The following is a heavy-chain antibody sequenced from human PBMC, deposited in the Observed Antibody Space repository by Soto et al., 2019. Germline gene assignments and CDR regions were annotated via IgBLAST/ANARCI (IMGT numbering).Heavy chain of an antibody. CDR3: ARGGVDVVATSAVDY. CDR2: IIPIIGTA. D-gene: IGHD5-12*01. J-gene: IGHJ4*02. V-gene: IGHV1-69*01. CDR1: GGTFNNYA. Sequence: QVQLVQSGAEVKKPGSSVKVSCKASGGTFNNYAISWVRQAPGQGLEWMGGIIPIIGTADYAHKFQGRLAMSADESTGTTCMELSSLRSEDTALYYCARGGVDVVATSAVDYWGQGTLVTVSS.